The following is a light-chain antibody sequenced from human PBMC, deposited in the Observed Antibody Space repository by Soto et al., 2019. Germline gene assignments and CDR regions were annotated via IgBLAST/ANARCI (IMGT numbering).Light chain of an antibody. CDR2: GNS. CDR3: QSYDSSLSGHVV. Sequence: QSVLTQPPSVSGAPGQRVTLSCTGSSSNIGAGYDVHWYQQLPGTAPKLLIYGNSNRPSGVPDRFSGSKSGTSASLAITGLQAEDEADYYCQSYDSSLSGHVVFGGVTNLTVL. V-gene: IGLV1-40*01. J-gene: IGLJ2*01. CDR1: SSNIGAGYD.